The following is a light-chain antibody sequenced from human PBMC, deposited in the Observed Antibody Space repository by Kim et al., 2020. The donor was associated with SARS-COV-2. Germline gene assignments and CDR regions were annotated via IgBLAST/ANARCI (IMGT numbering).Light chain of an antibody. CDR2: DVS. V-gene: IGKV1-NL1*01. CDR3: HQYSTSPLYT. CDR1: QGISNS. Sequence: DIQMTQSPSSLSASVGDRVTISCRASQGISNSLAWYQLKPGKAPTLLLYDVSRLQAGVPPRFSGSGSGTDFTLTISSLQPEDSGTYYCHQYSTSPLYTFGQGTKLEIK. J-gene: IGKJ2*01.